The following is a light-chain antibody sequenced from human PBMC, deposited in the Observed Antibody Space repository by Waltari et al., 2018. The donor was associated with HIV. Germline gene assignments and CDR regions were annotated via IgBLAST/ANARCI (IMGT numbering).Light chain of an antibody. V-gene: IGLV1-47*01. CDR3: AAWDDSLSGWV. CDR1: SSNIGGNY. J-gene: IGLJ3*02. Sequence: QSVLTQPPSASETPGQMVTISCSGSSSNIGGNYVYWYQHLPGTAPKLLIYRNNQRPSGVPDRFSGSKSGASASLAISGLRSEDEADYYCAAWDDSLSGWVFGGGTKLTVL. CDR2: RNN.